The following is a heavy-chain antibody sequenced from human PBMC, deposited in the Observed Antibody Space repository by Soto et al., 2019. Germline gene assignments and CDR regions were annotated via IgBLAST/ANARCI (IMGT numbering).Heavy chain of an antibody. CDR3: ARGRGDKWNYREYYYMDV. Sequence: QVQLVQSGAEVNKPGSSVKVSCKASGGTFSSYTISWVRQAPGQGLEWMGRIIPILGIANYAQKFQGRVTIPADKPTSPVYMELGSLRSEDRAVYCCARGRGDKWNYREYYYMDVWGKGTTVTVSS. J-gene: IGHJ6*03. CDR2: IIPILGIA. CDR1: GGTFSSYT. V-gene: IGHV1-69*02. D-gene: IGHD1-7*01.